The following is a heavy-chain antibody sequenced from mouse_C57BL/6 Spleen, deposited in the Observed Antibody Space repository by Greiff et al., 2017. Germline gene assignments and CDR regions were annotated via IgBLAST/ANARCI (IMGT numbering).Heavy chain of an antibody. CDR1: GFTFTDYY. D-gene: IGHD1-1*01. CDR2: IRNKANGYTT. J-gene: IGHJ4*01. Sequence: EVKLMESGGGLVQPGGSLSLSCAASGFTFTDYYMSWVRQPPGKALEWLGFIRNKANGYTTEYSASVKGRFTISRDNSQSILYLQMNALRAEDSATYYCARSSSYDYAMDYWGQGTSVTVSS. CDR3: ARSSSYDYAMDY. V-gene: IGHV7-3*01.